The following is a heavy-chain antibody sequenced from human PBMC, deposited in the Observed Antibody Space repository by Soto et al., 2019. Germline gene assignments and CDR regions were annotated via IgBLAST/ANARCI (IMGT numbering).Heavy chain of an antibody. Sequence: EVQMVQSGAEVKKPGQSLKISCKGSGYSFTTYWIGWVRQRPGKGLEWLGIIYPGDSDARYSPSFQGQVTMSADKSISPAYLQWSSLKASDTAMYYCARHSSTGWSPSTSMDYWGQGTLVTVSS. CDR2: IYPGDSDA. V-gene: IGHV5-51*01. CDR3: ARHSSTGWSPSTSMDY. D-gene: IGHD2-2*01. CDR1: GYSFTTYW. J-gene: IGHJ4*02.